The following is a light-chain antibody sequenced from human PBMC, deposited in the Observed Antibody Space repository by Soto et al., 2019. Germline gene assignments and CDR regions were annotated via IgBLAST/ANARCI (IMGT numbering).Light chain of an antibody. CDR2: DAS. J-gene: IGKJ1*01. V-gene: IGKV1D-8*03. CDR1: QGISSY. CDR3: QQYNSYSQT. Sequence: VIWMTPSPSLLSASTGDRVNISCRMSQGISSYLAWYQQKPGKAPELLIYDASSLESGVPSRFSGSGSGTEFTLTISSLQPDDFATYYCQQYNSYSQTFGQGTKVDIK.